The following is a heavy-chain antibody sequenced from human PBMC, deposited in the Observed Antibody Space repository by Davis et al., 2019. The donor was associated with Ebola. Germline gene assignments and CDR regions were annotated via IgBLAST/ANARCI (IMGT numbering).Heavy chain of an antibody. Sequence: AASVKVSCKASGGTFSSYAISWVRQAPGQGLEWMGGIIPIFGTANYAQKFQGRVTITADKSTSTAYMELSSLRAEDTAVYYCARVIGGNRGSWYVNPFDYWGQGTLVTVSS. D-gene: IGHD6-13*01. CDR2: IIPIFGTA. V-gene: IGHV1-69*06. CDR3: ARVIGGNRGSWYVNPFDY. J-gene: IGHJ4*02. CDR1: GGTFSSYA.